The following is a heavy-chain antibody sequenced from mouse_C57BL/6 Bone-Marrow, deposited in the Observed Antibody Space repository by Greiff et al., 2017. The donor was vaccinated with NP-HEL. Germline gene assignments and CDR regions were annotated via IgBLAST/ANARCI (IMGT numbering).Heavy chain of an antibody. CDR3: ARMAQLRRDYYAMDY. CDR2: ISSGGSYT. Sequence: EVHLVESGGDLVKPGGSLKLSCAASGFTFSSYGMSWVRQTPDKRLEWVATISSGGSYTYYPDRVKGRFPISRDNAKNTLYLQMSSLKSEDTAMYYCARMAQLRRDYYAMDYWGQGTSVTVSS. J-gene: IGHJ4*01. D-gene: IGHD2-4*01. V-gene: IGHV5-6*01. CDR1: GFTFSSYG.